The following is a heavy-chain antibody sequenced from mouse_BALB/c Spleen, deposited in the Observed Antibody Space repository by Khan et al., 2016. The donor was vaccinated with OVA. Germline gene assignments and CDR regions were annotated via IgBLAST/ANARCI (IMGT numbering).Heavy chain of an antibody. V-gene: IGHV5-17*02. J-gene: IGHJ2*01. D-gene: IGHD1-1*01. CDR3: STSYYFGYYFDY. Sequence: EVELVESGGGLVQPGGSRKLSCAASGFTFSSYGMHWVRQAPEKGLEWVAYIGGDSSNIYYTDTVKGRFTFSRDNPKNTLSLQMTSLMSEDTAMYYCSTSYYFGYYFDYWGPGTTLTVSS. CDR1: GFTFSSYG. CDR2: IGGDSSNI.